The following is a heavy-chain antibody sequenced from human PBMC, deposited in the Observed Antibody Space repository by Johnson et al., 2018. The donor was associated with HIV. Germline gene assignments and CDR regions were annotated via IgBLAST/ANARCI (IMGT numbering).Heavy chain of an antibody. V-gene: IGHV3-15*01. CDR2: IKSKTDGGTT. J-gene: IGHJ3*02. Sequence: VQLVESGGGLVKPGGSLRLSCAASGFTFINAWMTWVRQAPGKGLEWVGRIKSKTDGGTTVYAAPVKGRFTISRDDSKNSLYLQMNSLKTEDTAVYYCVRVELGAFDICGQGTMVTVSS. CDR1: GFTFINAW. CDR3: VRVELGAFDI. D-gene: IGHD1-7*01.